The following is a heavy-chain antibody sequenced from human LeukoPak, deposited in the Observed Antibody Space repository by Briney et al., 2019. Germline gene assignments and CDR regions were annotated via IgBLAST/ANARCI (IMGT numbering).Heavy chain of an antibody. D-gene: IGHD6-13*01. CDR1: GCTFTSYY. Sequence: ASVKVSCTASGCTFTSYYMHWVRQAPGQGLEWLGMINPSAGSTTYAQKFQGRVTMTRDTSTNTFYMELSGLRSEDTAFYYCARDPGAAAVYFEYWGQGTLVTVSS. CDR2: INPSAGST. CDR3: ARDPGAAAVYFEY. V-gene: IGHV1-46*01. J-gene: IGHJ4*02.